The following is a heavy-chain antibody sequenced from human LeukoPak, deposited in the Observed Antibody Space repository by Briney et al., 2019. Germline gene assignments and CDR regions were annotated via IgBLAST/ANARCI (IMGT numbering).Heavy chain of an antibody. CDR3: ARDRGSTSSYGMDV. D-gene: IGHD2-2*01. Sequence: GGSLRLSCAASGFTFSSYAMHWVRQAPGKGLEWVAVISYDGSNKYYADSVKGRFTISRDNSKNTLYLQMNSLRAEDTAVYYCARDRGSTSSYGMDVRGKGTTVTVSS. V-gene: IGHV3-30*04. CDR2: ISYDGSNK. CDR1: GFTFSSYA. J-gene: IGHJ6*04.